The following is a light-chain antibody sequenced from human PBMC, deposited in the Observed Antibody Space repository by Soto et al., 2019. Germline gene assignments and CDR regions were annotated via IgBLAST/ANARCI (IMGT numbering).Light chain of an antibody. CDR1: QTVSSY. CDR2: AAS. Sequence: DIQLTQSPSFLSASVRDRVTITCRASQTVSSYLVWYQQKPGKAPKLLIYAASSLQSGVPSRFSGSGSGTDFTLTTSSLQPEAFATYYCQQSYSTPITFGQGTRLEIK. V-gene: IGKV1-39*01. J-gene: IGKJ5*01. CDR3: QQSYSTPIT.